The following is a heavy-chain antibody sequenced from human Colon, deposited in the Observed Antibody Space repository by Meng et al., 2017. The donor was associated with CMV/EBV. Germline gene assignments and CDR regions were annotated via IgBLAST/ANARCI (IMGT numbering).Heavy chain of an antibody. CDR2: IYHSGST. CDR3: ARVTWVVDGSGSPNFDY. D-gene: IGHD3-10*01. V-gene: IGHV4-38-2*02. Sequence: SETLSLTCTVSGYSISSGYYWGWIRQPPGKGLEWIGSIYHSGSTYYNPSLKSRVTISVDTSKNQFSLKLSSVTAADTAVYYCARVTWVVDGSGSPNFDYWGQGTLVTVSS. J-gene: IGHJ4*02. CDR1: GYSISSGYY.